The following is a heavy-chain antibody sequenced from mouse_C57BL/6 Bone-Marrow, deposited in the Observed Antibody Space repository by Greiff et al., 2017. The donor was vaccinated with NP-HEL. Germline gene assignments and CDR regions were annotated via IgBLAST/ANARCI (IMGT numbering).Heavy chain of an antibody. Sequence: EVKLQESGGGLVKPGGSLKLSCAASGFTFSDYGMHWVRQAPEKGLEWVAYISSGSSTIYYADTVKGRFTISRDNAKNTLFLQMTSLRSEDTAMYYCARPGYYRNYFDYWGQGTTLTVSS. J-gene: IGHJ2*01. D-gene: IGHD2-3*01. CDR1: GFTFSDYG. CDR2: ISSGSSTI. CDR3: ARPGYYRNYFDY. V-gene: IGHV5-17*01.